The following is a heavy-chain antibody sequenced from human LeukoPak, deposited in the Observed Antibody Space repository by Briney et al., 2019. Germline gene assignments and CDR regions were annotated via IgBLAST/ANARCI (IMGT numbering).Heavy chain of an antibody. V-gene: IGHV1-2*02. CDR3: ARLHDRSDYTEY. CDR1: GYTFTGYY. D-gene: IGHD3-22*01. Sequence: GASVKVSCNASGYTFTGYYMHWVRQAPGQGLEWMGWINPNSGGTNYAQKFQGRVTMTRDTSISTAYMELSRLRSDDTAVYYCARLHDRSDYTEYWGRGTLVTVSS. J-gene: IGHJ4*02. CDR2: INPNSGGT.